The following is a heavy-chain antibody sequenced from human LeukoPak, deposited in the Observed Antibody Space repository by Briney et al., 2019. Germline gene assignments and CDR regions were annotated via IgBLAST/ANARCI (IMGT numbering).Heavy chain of an antibody. J-gene: IGHJ4*02. D-gene: IGHD1-26*01. V-gene: IGHV3-7*05. Sequence: PVGSLRLSCAASGFTFSSHWMNWVRQAPGKGLEWVANIKEDGREKYYVDSVKGRFTISRDNAKNSLCLQMNSLRAEDTAIYYCVRSGGYWGQGTLVSVSS. CDR1: GFTFSSHW. CDR2: IKEDGREK. CDR3: VRSGGY.